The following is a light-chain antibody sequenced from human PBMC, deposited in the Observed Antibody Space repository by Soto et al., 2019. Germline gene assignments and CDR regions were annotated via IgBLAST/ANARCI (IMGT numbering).Light chain of an antibody. CDR2: GAS. Sequence: EIVLTQSPGTLSLSRGERATLSCRASQSVSSSSLARYQQKPGQAPRLLMYGASSRATGIPDRFSGRGCETDFTLTISRLEPEDFTVYYCQQYGSAPRTFGPGTKLEIK. J-gene: IGKJ2*01. CDR3: QQYGSAPRT. V-gene: IGKV3-20*01. CDR1: QSVSSSS.